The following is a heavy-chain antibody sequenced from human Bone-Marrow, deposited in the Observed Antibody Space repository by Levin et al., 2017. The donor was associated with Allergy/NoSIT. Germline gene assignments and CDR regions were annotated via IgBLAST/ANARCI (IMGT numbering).Heavy chain of an antibody. Sequence: SGGSLRLSCAASGFTFSTFRMHWVRQAPGKGLVWVSLINSDGSDTNYADSVKGRFTISRDNAKNTLSLQMDSLRAEDTAVYYCARDGGGLAVWGQGTTVTVSS. CDR2: INSDGSDT. J-gene: IGHJ6*02. CDR1: GFTFSTFR. CDR3: ARDGGGLAV. V-gene: IGHV3-74*01. D-gene: IGHD3-10*01.